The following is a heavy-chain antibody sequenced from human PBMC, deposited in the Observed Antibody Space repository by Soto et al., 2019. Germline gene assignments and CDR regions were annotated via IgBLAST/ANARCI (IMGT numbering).Heavy chain of an antibody. Sequence: QVQLQESGPGLVKPSQTLSLTCTVSGGSISSGGYYWSWIRQHPGKGLEWIGYIYYSGSTYYNPSLKSRVTISVDTSKNPFSLKLSSVTAADTAVYYCARGACSGGSCYSGGEGPGGYWGQGTLVTVSS. CDR1: GGSISSGGYY. D-gene: IGHD2-15*01. J-gene: IGHJ4*02. CDR3: ARGACSGGSCYSGGEGPGGY. CDR2: IYYSGST. V-gene: IGHV4-31*03.